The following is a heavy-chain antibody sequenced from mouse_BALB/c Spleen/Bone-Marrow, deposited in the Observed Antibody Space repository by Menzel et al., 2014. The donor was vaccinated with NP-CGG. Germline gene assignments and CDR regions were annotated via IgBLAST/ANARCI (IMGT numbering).Heavy chain of an antibody. J-gene: IGHJ4*01. V-gene: IGHV5-6-4*01. CDR2: ISSVGIYT. CDR1: GSTFSSYT. CDR3: TRDLYDGYSYYAMDY. D-gene: IGHD2-3*01. Sequence: EVMLVESGGGLVKPGGSLKLSCAASGSTFSSYTMSWVRQTPEKRLEWVATISSVGIYTYYPDSVKGRFTISRDNAKNNLYLQMSSLKSEDTAMYYCTRDLYDGYSYYAMDYWGQGTSVTVSS.